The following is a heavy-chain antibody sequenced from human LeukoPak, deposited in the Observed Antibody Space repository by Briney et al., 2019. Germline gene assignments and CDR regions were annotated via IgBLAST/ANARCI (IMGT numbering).Heavy chain of an antibody. CDR1: GFTFSGYG. Sequence: GGSLRLSCAASGFTFSGYGMHWVRQAPGKGLEWVAFIRYDGSNKYYADSVKGRFTISRDNSKNTLYLQMNSLRAEDTAVYYCAKDLDYSSSPQGGFDYWGQGTLVTVSS. D-gene: IGHD6-6*01. CDR2: IRYDGSNK. CDR3: AKDLDYSSSPQGGFDY. V-gene: IGHV3-30*02. J-gene: IGHJ4*02.